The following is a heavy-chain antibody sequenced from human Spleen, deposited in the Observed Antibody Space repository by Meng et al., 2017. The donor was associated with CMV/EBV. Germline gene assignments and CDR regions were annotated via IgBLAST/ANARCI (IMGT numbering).Heavy chain of an antibody. CDR1: GGSVSSGSYY. CDR3: ARDFMELRRGFYYYYYGMDV. V-gene: IGHV4-61*01. CDR2: FYYSGTT. J-gene: IGHJ6*02. Sequence: SETLSLTCTVSGGSVSSGSYYWSWIRQPPGKGLEWIGYFYYSGTTNYNPSLKSRVTISLDTSKNEFSLNLSSVTAADTAAYYCARDFMELRRGFYYYYYGMDVWGQGTTVTVSS. D-gene: IGHD1-7*01.